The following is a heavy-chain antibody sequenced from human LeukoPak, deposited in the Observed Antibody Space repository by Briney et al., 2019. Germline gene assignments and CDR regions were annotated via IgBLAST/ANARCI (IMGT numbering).Heavy chain of an antibody. J-gene: IGHJ4*02. Sequence: GGSLRLSCAASGFTFSSYAMHWVRQAPGKGLEWVAVISYDGSNKYYADSVKGRFTISRDNSKNTLYLQLNSLRAEDTAVYYCARVYRSMGSSRTMALDYWCQGTLVTVSA. D-gene: IGHD1-26*01. CDR1: GFTFSSYA. CDR2: ISYDGSNK. CDR3: ARVYRSMGSSRTMALDY. V-gene: IGHV3-30*01.